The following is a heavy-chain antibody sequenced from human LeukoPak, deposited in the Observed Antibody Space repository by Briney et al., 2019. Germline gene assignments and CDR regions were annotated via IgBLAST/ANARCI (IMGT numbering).Heavy chain of an antibody. D-gene: IGHD3-22*01. Sequence: SLRLSCAASGFTFDDYAMHWVRQAPGNGLEWVSGISWNSGSIGYADSVKGRFTISRDNAKNSLYLQMNSLRAEDTALYYCAKDNYDSSGYYDYWGQGTLVTVSS. CDR1: GFTFDDYA. V-gene: IGHV3-9*01. J-gene: IGHJ4*02. CDR2: ISWNSGSI. CDR3: AKDNYDSSGYYDY.